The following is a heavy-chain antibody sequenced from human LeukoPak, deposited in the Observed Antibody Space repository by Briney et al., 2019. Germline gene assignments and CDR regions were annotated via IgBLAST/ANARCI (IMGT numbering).Heavy chain of an antibody. Sequence: SETLSLTCTVSGGSINSNNYYWGWIRQPPGKGLEWIGSIYSSGSAYYNPSLKSRATISVDTSKNQFSLRLSSVTAADTAVYYCQSRYLVWLLEYWGQGTLVTVSS. V-gene: IGHV4-39*01. J-gene: IGHJ4*02. CDR3: QSRYLVWLLEY. D-gene: IGHD3-3*01. CDR1: GGSINSNNYY. CDR2: IYSSGSA.